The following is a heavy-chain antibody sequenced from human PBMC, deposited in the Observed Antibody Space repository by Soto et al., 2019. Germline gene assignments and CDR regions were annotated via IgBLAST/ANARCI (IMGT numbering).Heavy chain of an antibody. CDR3: ARRPYDFWSGYPDY. J-gene: IGHJ4*02. CDR1: GYTFTSYG. CDR2: ISAYNGNT. V-gene: IGHV1-18*04. D-gene: IGHD3-3*01. Sequence: ASVKVSCKASGYTFTSYGISWVRQAPGQGLEWMGWISAYNGNTNYAQKLQGRVTMTTDTSTSTAYMELRSLRSDDTAVYYCARRPYDFWSGYPDYWGQGTLVTVSS.